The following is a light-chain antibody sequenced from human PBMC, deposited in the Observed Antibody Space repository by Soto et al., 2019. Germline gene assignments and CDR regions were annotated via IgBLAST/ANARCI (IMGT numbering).Light chain of an antibody. CDR3: QQYSGPGMYT. Sequence: EIVLTQSPGTLSLSPGEGATLSCRASKSVSSTYLAWYQHKPGQAPRLLIYSASRRASGIPDRFSGSGSGTDFTLTINRLEPEDFAEYYCQQYSGPGMYTFGQGTKLEIK. V-gene: IGKV3-20*01. J-gene: IGKJ2*01. CDR1: KSVSSTY. CDR2: SAS.